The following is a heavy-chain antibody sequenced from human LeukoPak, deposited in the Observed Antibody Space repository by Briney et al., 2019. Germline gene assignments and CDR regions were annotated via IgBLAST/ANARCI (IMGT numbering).Heavy chain of an antibody. CDR1: GYSFTSYW. V-gene: IGHV5-51*01. CDR2: IYPGDCDT. J-gene: IGHJ4*02. CDR3: ARFVGACSGGSCYSDY. D-gene: IGHD2-15*01. Sequence: GESLKISCKAFGYSFTSYWIGWVRQMPGKGLEWMVIIYPGDCDTRYSPSFQGQVTISADKSINTAYLQWNSLKASDTAMYYCARFVGACSGGSCYSDYWGQGTLVTVSS.